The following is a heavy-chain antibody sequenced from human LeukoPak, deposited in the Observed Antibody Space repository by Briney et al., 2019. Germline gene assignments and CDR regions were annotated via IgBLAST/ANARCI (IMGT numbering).Heavy chain of an antibody. CDR2: ISYDGSNK. J-gene: IGHJ4*02. Sequence: GGSLRLSCTASGLTFSSHAMHWVRQAPCKGLEWVAVISYDGSNKYYADSVKGRFTISRDNSKNTLYLQMNSLRAEDTAVYYCARSELGSWYYFDYWGQGTLVTVSS. V-gene: IGHV3-30*04. D-gene: IGHD6-13*01. CDR3: ARSELGSWYYFDY. CDR1: GLTFSSHA.